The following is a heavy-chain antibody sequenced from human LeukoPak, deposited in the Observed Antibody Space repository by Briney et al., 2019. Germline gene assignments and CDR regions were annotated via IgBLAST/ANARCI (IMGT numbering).Heavy chain of an antibody. CDR2: XVGDGGST. CDR1: XFXXSXXX. D-gene: IGHD6-13*01. CDR3: AKTHSSSWHPLDF. J-gene: IGHJ4*02. Sequence: PGGSLRLSCAASXFXXSXXXXXXVXXXPGXXXXXVXXXVGDGGSTYYADSVKGRFTISRDNSNNTLYLQMNNLRAEDTAVYYXAKTHSSSWHPLDFWGQGTLVTASS. V-gene: IGHV3-23*01.